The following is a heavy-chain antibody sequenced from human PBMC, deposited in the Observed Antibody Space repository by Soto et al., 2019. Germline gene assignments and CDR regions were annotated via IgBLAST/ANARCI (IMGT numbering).Heavy chain of an antibody. D-gene: IGHD3-10*01. CDR2: IYYSGST. CDR3: ARALLWFGEFHRFDP. V-gene: IGHV4-59*01. J-gene: IGHJ5*02. CDR1: GGSISSYY. Sequence: SETLSLTCTVSGGSISSYYWSWIRQPPGKGLEWIGYIYYSGSTNYNPSLKSRVTISVDTSKNQFSLKLSSVTAADTAVYYCARALLWFGEFHRFDPWGQGTLVTVSS.